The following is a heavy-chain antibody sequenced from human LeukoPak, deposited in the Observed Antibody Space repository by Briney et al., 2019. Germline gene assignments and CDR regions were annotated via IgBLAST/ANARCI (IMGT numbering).Heavy chain of an antibody. D-gene: IGHD3-22*01. Sequence: SETLSLTCTVSGGSISSYYWSWIRQPPGKGLEWIGYIYYTGSTSYNSSLKSRVALSLDTSKNQFSVKLRSVAAADTALYYCARVGPSGSGYYFYAFDIWGQGTMVTVSS. CDR1: GGSISSYY. J-gene: IGHJ3*02. CDR2: IYYTGST. CDR3: ARVGPSGSGYYFYAFDI. V-gene: IGHV4-59*01.